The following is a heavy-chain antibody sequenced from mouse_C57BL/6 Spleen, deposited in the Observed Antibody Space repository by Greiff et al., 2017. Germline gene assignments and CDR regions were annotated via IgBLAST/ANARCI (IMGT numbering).Heavy chain of an antibody. Sequence: DVKLVESVAELVRPGASVKLSCTASGFHIKNTYMHWVKQRPEQGLEWIGRIDPANGNTKYAPKFQGKATITADTSSNTAYLQLSSLTSEDTAIYYCARSSTWFAYWGQGTLVTVSA. D-gene: IGHD2-1*01. J-gene: IGHJ3*01. V-gene: IGHV14-3*01. CDR2: IDPANGNT. CDR1: GFHIKNTY. CDR3: ARSSTWFAY.